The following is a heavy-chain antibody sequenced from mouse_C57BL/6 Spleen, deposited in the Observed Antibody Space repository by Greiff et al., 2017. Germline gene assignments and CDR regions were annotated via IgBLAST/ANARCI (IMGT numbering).Heavy chain of an antibody. V-gene: IGHV1-15*01. D-gene: IGHD3-2*02. CDR1: GYTFTDYE. CDR3: TRSQLRLPAWFAY. CDR2: IDPETGGT. J-gene: IGHJ3*01. Sequence: VQLQQSGAELVRPGASVTLSCKASGYTFTDYEMHWVKQTPVHGLEWIGAIDPETGGTAYTQKFKGKAILTADKSSSTAYMELRSLTSEDSAVYYCTRSQLRLPAWFAYWGQGTLVTVSA.